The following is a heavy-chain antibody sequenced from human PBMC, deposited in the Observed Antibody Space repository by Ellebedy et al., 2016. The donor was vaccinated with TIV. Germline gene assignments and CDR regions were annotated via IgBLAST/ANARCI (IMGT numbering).Heavy chain of an antibody. CDR2: IWYDGSNK. V-gene: IGHV3-33*01. J-gene: IGHJ4*02. D-gene: IGHD1-26*01. Sequence: PGGSLRLSCAASGFTFSSYGMHWVRQAPGKGLEWVAVIWYDGSNKYYADSVKGRFTISRDNSKNTLYLQMNSLRAEDTAVYYCARDPEVGATTSFDYWGQGTLVTVSS. CDR1: GFTFSSYG. CDR3: ARDPEVGATTSFDY.